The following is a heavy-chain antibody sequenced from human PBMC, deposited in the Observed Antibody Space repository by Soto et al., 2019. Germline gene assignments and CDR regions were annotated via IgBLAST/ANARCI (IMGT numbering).Heavy chain of an antibody. V-gene: IGHV3-23*01. CDR1: GFTFSSYG. J-gene: IGHJ5*02. Sequence: PGGSRRLSCAASGFTFSSYGMSWGGQAPGKGLEWVSAISGSGGSTYYADSVKGRFTISRDNSKNTLYLQMNSLRAEDTAVYYCAKDRDSSGWYAGGVDWFDPWGQGTLVTVSS. CDR2: ISGSGGST. D-gene: IGHD6-19*01. CDR3: AKDRDSSGWYAGGVDWFDP.